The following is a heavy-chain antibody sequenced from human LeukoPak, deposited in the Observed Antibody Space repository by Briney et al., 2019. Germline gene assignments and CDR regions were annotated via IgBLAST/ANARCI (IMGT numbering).Heavy chain of an antibody. CDR3: AKGVRSGTYYNCFDP. CDR1: GFTFHDYA. Sequence: GGSLRLSCAASGFTFHDYAIHWVRQAPGKGLEWISLISGDGDNTYYADSVKGRFTISRDNSKNSLYLQMSSLRAEDTALYYCAKGVRSGTYYNCFDPWGQGTLVTVSS. J-gene: IGHJ5*02. D-gene: IGHD1-26*01. V-gene: IGHV3-43*02. CDR2: ISGDGDNT.